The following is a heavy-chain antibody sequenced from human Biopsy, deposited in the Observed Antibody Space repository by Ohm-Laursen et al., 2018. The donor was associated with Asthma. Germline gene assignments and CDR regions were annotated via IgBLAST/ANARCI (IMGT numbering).Heavy chain of an antibody. CDR1: GFSLRIGAVG. CDR2: ISWNDDF. CDR3: ARALRLEDFLTGSSTSYFDA. J-gene: IGHJ4*01. D-gene: IGHD3-9*01. V-gene: IGHV2-5*01. Sequence: PTQTLTLTCTFSGFSLRIGAVGVGWFRQPPGKAPEFLSVISWNDDFYHSPSLKNRLSVSTDTSRTRVVLTLTNMAPIDTATYFCARALRLEDFLTGSSTSYFDAWVLGTVVSVSS.